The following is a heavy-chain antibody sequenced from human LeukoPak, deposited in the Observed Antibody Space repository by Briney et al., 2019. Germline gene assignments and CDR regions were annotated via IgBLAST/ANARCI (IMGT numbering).Heavy chain of an antibody. Sequence: SETLPLTCTVSGGSISSSSYYWGWIRQPPGKVLEWIGTIYYSGSTYYNPSLKSRVTISEDTSKNQFSLKLSSVTAADTAVYYCARPAYGSGSYSGFDYWGQGTLVTVSS. V-gene: IGHV4-39*01. CDR3: ARPAYGSGSYSGFDY. CDR1: GGSISSSSYY. J-gene: IGHJ4*02. D-gene: IGHD3-10*01. CDR2: IYYSGST.